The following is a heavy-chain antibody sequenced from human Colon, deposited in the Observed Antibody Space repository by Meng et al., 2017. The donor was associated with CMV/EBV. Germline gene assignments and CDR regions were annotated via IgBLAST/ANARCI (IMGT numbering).Heavy chain of an antibody. CDR2: MNPHSEDT. D-gene: IGHD2/OR15-2a*01. V-gene: IGHV1-8*01. Sequence: HVQLVQSGAEVQTQGASVMVSCKASRYTFTSYDISWVRQARGQGPEWMGYMNPHSEDTAYALKVQGRVTMTRDTAIFTAYMERCSLGSEDTAVYYCATSFYGGLPWGQGTLVTVSS. J-gene: IGHJ5*02. CDR3: ATSFYGGLP. CDR1: RYTFTSYD.